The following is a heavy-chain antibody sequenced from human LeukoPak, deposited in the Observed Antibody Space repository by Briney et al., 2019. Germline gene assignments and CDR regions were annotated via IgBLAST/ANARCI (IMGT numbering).Heavy chain of an antibody. D-gene: IGHD3-10*01. CDR1: GFTFSDYY. CDR2: IGSSGSTI. J-gene: IGHJ6*02. Sequence: GGSLRLSCAASGFTFSDYYMSWIRQAPGKGLEWVSYIGSSGSTIYYADSVKGRFTISRDNAKNSLYLQMNSLRAEDTAVYYCARGLQLLWFGEFYVWGQGTTVTVSS. CDR3: ARGLQLLWFGEFYV. V-gene: IGHV3-11*01.